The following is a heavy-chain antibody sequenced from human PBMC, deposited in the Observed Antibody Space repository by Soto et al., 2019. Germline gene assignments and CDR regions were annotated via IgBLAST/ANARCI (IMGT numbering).Heavy chain of an antibody. CDR1: GFTFSSYG. CDR3: ARDGKGGTNGVGQGYYFDY. Sequence: QVQLVESGGGVVQPGRSLRLSCAASGFTFSSYGMHWVRQAPGKGLEWVAVIWYDGSNKYYADSVKGRFTISRDNSKNTLYLQMNSLRAEDTAVYYCARDGKGGTNGVGQGYYFDYWGQGTLVTVSS. D-gene: IGHD2-8*01. J-gene: IGHJ4*02. CDR2: IWYDGSNK. V-gene: IGHV3-33*01.